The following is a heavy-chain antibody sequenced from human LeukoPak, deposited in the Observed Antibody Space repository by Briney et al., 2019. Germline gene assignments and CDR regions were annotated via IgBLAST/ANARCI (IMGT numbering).Heavy chain of an antibody. CDR3: ASGQGAHRYYYYMDV. V-gene: IGHV3-7*01. Sequence: AGGSLRLSCAASGFTFSSYWMSWVRQAPGKGLEWVANIKQDGSEKYYVDSVKGRFTISRDNAKNSLYLQMNSLRAEDTAVYYCASGQGAHRYYYYMDVWGKGTTVTVSS. CDR1: GFTFSSYW. D-gene: IGHD1-14*01. CDR2: IKQDGSEK. J-gene: IGHJ6*03.